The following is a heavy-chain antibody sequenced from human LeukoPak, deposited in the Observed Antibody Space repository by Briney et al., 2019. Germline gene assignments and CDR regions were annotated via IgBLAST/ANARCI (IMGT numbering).Heavy chain of an antibody. Sequence: PSETLSLTCTVSGGSISSSSYYWGWIRQPPGKGLEWVAFIRNDGSHKTYGDSVKGRFTISRVNSKNTLNLQMDSLRPDDTAVYYCARDSVPNSEWLPDYWGQGTLVTISS. CDR3: ARDSVPNSEWLPDY. V-gene: IGHV3-30*02. CDR1: GGSISSSSYY. D-gene: IGHD3-3*01. CDR2: IRNDGSHK. J-gene: IGHJ4*02.